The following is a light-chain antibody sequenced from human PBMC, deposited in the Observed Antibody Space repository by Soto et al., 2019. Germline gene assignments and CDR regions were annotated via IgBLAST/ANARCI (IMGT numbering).Light chain of an antibody. V-gene: IGKV3-20*01. Sequence: EIVLTQSPGTLSLSPGEGATVSCRVSQSINSKSLVWYQRQFGQAPRLLIYNTSTRATGIPDRFSGSGSGTDFTLSISGLEPEGFAVYYCQHYGGSFIFGPGTKVDFK. CDR1: QSINSKS. CDR2: NTS. CDR3: QHYGGSFI. J-gene: IGKJ3*01.